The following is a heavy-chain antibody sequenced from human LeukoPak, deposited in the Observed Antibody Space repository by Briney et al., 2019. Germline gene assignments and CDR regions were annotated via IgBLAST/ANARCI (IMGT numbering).Heavy chain of an antibody. V-gene: IGHV4-30-4*01. J-gene: IGHJ6*02. CDR1: GGSISSGDYY. CDR2: IYYSGST. CDR3: ARGRFLEWRNYYYGMDV. Sequence: SETLSLTCTVSGGSISSGDYYWSWIRQPPGKGLEWIGYIYYSGSTYYNPSLKSRVTISVDTSKNQFSLKLSSVTAADTAVYYCARGRFLEWRNYYYGMDVWGQGTTVTVPS. D-gene: IGHD3-3*01.